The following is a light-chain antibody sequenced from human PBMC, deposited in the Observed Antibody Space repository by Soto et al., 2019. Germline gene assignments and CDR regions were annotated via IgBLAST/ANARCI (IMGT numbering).Light chain of an antibody. J-gene: IGLJ1*01. Sequence: QSVLTQPPSASGTPGQRVTISCSGSSSNIGSNYVYWYQQLPGTAPKLLIYRNNQRPSGVPDRFSGSKSGTSASLAISGLQSEDKADYYCATWDDSLNGAYVFGTGTKVTVL. V-gene: IGLV1-47*01. CDR3: ATWDDSLNGAYV. CDR2: RNN. CDR1: SSNIGSNY.